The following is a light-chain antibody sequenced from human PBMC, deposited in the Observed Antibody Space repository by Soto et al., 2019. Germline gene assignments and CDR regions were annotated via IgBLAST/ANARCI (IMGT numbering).Light chain of an antibody. Sequence: VVLTQSPATLSLSPGDRATLSCRASQSISNFLAWYHPIPGQAPRLLIYDASNRATGIPARFSGSGSGTDFTLTISNLEPEDFAVYYCQQRSTNWRWTFGQGTKVDIK. J-gene: IGKJ1*01. V-gene: IGKV3-11*01. CDR2: DAS. CDR3: QQRSTNWRWT. CDR1: QSISNF.